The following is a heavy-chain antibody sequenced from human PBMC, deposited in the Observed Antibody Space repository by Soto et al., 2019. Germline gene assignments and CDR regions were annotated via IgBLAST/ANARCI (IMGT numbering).Heavy chain of an antibody. J-gene: IGHJ3*02. CDR1: GFTFSSYS. CDR2: ISSSSSYI. CDR3: ARDNRPYFCGGSCPGNI. Sequence: SGFTFSSYSMNWVRQAPGRGLEWVSSISSSSSYIYYADSVKGRFTVSRDNAKNSLYLQMNSLRAEDTAVYYCARDNRPYFCGGSCPGNIWGQGTMVT. D-gene: IGHD2-15*01. V-gene: IGHV3-21*01.